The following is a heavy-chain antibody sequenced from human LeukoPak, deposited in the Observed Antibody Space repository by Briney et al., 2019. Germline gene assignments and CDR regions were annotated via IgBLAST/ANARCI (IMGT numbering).Heavy chain of an antibody. CDR2: ISYNSDTI. Sequence: GRSLRLSCAASGFTFDDYAMHWVRQAPGKGLEWVSGISYNSDTIAYADSVKGRFTISRDNAKNSLYLQMNSLRAEDTALYYCAKDYCGGDCYSGWYFNLWGRGTLVTVSS. CDR3: AKDYCGGDCYSGWYFNL. V-gene: IGHV3-9*01. CDR1: GFTFDDYA. J-gene: IGHJ2*01. D-gene: IGHD2-21*02.